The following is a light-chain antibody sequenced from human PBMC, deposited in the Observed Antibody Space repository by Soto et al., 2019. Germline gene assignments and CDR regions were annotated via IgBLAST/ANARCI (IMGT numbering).Light chain of an antibody. J-gene: IGKJ2*01. CDR2: DAS. V-gene: IGKV3-11*01. Sequence: EIVLTQSPATLSLSPGERATLSCRASQSVSSYLAWYQQKPGQAPRLLIYDASNRATGIPARFSGSGSGTAFTLTISSLVPEDFAVYYCQQRSNCPPYTFGHGTQLEIK. CDR3: QQRSNCPPYT. CDR1: QSVSSY.